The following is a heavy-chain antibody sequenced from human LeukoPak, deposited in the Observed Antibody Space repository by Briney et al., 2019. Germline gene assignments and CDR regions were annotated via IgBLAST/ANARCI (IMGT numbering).Heavy chain of an antibody. CDR3: ARVRGIWFGELSTDYYGMDV. CDR2: ISYDGSNK. Sequence: PGGSLRLSCAASGYTFSSYGMHWVRQAPGKGLEWVAVISYDGSNKYYADSVKGRFTISRDNSKNTLYLQMNSLRADDTAVYYCARVRGIWFGELSTDYYGMDVWGQGTTVTVSS. CDR1: GYTFSSYG. D-gene: IGHD3-10*01. V-gene: IGHV3-30*03. J-gene: IGHJ6*02.